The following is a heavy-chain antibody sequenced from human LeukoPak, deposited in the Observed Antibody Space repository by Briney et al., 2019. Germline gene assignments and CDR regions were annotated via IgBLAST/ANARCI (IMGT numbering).Heavy chain of an antibody. D-gene: IGHD3-22*01. CDR2: ISYDGSNK. CDR3: AREGFYDSSGYFDY. J-gene: IGHJ4*02. V-gene: IGHV3-30*04. Sequence: GGSLRLSCAASGFTFSSYAMHWVRQAPGKGLEWVAVISYDGSNKYYADSVKGRFTISRDNSKNTLYLQMNSLRAEDTAVHYCAREGFYDSSGYFDYWGQGTLVTVSS. CDR1: GFTFSSYA.